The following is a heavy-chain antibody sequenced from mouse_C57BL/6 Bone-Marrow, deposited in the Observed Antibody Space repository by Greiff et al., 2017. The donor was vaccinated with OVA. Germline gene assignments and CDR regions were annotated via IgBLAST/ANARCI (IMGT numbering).Heavy chain of an antibody. CDR1: GYTFTSYW. CDR3: ARKGLTGPPYYAMDY. J-gene: IGHJ4*01. V-gene: IGHV1-64*01. D-gene: IGHD4-1*01. CDR2: IHPNSGST. Sequence: LVESGAELVKPGASVKLSCKASGYTFTSYWLHWVKQRPGQGLEWIGMIHPNSGSTNYNEKFQSKATLTVDKSSSTAYMQLSSLTSEDSAVYYCARKGLTGPPYYAMDYWGQGTSVTVSS.